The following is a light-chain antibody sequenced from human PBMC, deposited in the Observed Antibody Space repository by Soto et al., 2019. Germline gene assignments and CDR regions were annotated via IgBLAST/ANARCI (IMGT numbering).Light chain of an antibody. Sequence: EIVLTQSPATLSLSPGERATLSCRASRSVAGYLAWYQQRPGQAPRLLMYDGSNRATGIPARFSGSGSGTDFNLTISRLEPEDFGIYYCQQRSSRNTFGQGTILEIK. V-gene: IGKV3-11*01. CDR2: DGS. J-gene: IGKJ2*01. CDR1: RSVAGY. CDR3: QQRSSRNT.